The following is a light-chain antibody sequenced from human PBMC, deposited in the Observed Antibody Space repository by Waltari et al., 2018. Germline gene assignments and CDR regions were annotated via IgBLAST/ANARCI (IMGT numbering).Light chain of an antibody. CDR3: QSYDSSLSGSL. CDR2: GNS. V-gene: IGLV1-40*01. J-gene: IGLJ2*01. CDR1: ISTLVDGNE. Sequence: QSGLTQPPSVSGAPGQRVTISSTGSISTLVDGNEVNWYQLRPVTATKLLIYGNSNRPSGVPDRFSGSKSGTSASLAITGLQPEDEADYYCQSYDSSLSGSLFGGGTKLTVL.